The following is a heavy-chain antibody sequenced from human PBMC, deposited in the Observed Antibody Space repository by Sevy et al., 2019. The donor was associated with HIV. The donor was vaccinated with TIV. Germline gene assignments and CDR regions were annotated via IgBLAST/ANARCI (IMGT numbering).Heavy chain of an antibody. CDR2: IWYDGTNK. V-gene: IGHV3-33*01. CDR3: ASGASYYASRSQNFDY. J-gene: IGHJ4*02. CDR1: GFTFSSYG. D-gene: IGHD3-10*01. Sequence: GGSLRLSCAASGFTFSSYGMHWVRQAPGKGLEWVALIWYDGTNKYYADSVKGRFTISRDNSKNTLYLQMNSLRAEDTAVYYCASGASYYASRSQNFDYWGPGTLVTVSS.